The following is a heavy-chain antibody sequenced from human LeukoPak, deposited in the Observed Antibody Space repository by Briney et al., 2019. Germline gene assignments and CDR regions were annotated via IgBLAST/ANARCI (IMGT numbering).Heavy chain of an antibody. CDR3: ARDGPSGSNP. D-gene: IGHD1-26*01. Sequence: PSETLSLTCTVSGGSLSIYYGSWIRHPPGKGREWIGYIYYSGSTNHNPSLKSRVTISVDTSKDQFSLKLSSVTAADTAVYYCARDGPSGSNPWGQGTLVTVSS. CDR1: GGSLSIYY. CDR2: IYYSGST. V-gene: IGHV4-59*13. J-gene: IGHJ5*02.